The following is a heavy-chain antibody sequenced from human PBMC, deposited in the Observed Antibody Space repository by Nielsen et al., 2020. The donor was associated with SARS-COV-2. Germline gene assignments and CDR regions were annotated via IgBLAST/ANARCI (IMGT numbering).Heavy chain of an antibody. CDR3: ARDPSPRDYYDSSGYYYMLGWFDP. CDR2: IWYDGSNK. CDR1: GFTFSSYG. V-gene: IGHV3-33*08. J-gene: IGHJ5*02. Sequence: GESLKISCAASGFTFSSYGMHWVRQAPGKGLEWVAVIWYDGSNKYYADSVKGRFTISRDNSKNTLYLQMNSLRAEDTAVYYCARDPSPRDYYDSSGYYYMLGWFDPWGQGTLVTVSS. D-gene: IGHD3-22*01.